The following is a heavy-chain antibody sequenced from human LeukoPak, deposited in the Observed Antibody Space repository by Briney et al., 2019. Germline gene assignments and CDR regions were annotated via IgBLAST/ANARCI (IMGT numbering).Heavy chain of an antibody. D-gene: IGHD2-2*02. CDR1: GGSISSSSYY. J-gene: IGHJ4*02. CDR2: IYYSGST. Sequence: SETLSLTCTVSGGSISSSSYYWGWIRQPPGKGLEWIGSIYYSGSTYYNPSLKSRVTISVDTSKNQFSLKLSSVTAADTAVYYCARQDTAAGKYYFDYWGQGTLVTVSS. V-gene: IGHV4-39*01. CDR3: ARQDTAAGKYYFDY.